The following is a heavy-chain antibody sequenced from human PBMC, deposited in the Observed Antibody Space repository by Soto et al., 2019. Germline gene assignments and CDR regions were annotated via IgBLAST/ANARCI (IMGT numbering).Heavy chain of an antibody. V-gene: IGHV3-23*01. CDR3: ATPLYSSAWYRGMDV. CDR2: ISGSGGST. CDR1: GFSFSIYA. J-gene: IGHJ6*02. Sequence: GGSLRLSCAASGFSFSIYAMNWVRQAPGKGLEWVSIISGSGGSTYYADSVKGQFTISRDNSKNTLYLQMNSLRAEDTAVYYCATPLYSSAWYRGMDVWGQGTTVTVSS. D-gene: IGHD6-19*01.